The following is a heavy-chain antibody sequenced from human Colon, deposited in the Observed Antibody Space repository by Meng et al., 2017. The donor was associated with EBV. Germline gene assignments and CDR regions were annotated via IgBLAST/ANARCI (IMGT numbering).Heavy chain of an antibody. CDR1: GVSISSNIR. D-gene: IGHD1-26*01. Sequence: QVQLQGSGPGLVKTSGTLSLTCGVSGVSISSNIRWTWVRQPPGKGLEWIGDIDDSGSTNYNPSLNSRISISLDKSKNHFSLKVNSVTAADTAVYYCARGKQDAWELLAYWGQGALVTVSS. CDR3: ARGKQDAWELLAY. V-gene: IGHV4-4*02. CDR2: IDDSGST. J-gene: IGHJ4*02.